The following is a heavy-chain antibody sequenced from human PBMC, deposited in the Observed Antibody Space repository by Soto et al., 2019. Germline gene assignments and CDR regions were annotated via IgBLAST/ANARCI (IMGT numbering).Heavy chain of an antibody. CDR1: GYTFTSCG. Sequence: QVQLVQSGAEVKKPGASVTVSCKASGYTFTSCGISWVRQAPGQGLEWMGWTSAYNGNTNYAQKLQGRVTMTTDTSTSTAYMERRSLRSDDTAVYYCARDGIAVASRDYYYYGMDVWGQGTTVTVSS. CDR2: TSAYNGNT. CDR3: ARDGIAVASRDYYYYGMDV. D-gene: IGHD6-19*01. V-gene: IGHV1-18*01. J-gene: IGHJ6*02.